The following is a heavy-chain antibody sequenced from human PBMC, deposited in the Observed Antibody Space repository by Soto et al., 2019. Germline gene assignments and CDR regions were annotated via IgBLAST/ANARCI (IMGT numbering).Heavy chain of an antibody. J-gene: IGHJ6*02. V-gene: IGHV1-69*13. CDR3: ARGGITSTWYPDYGMDV. D-gene: IGHD6-13*01. CDR2: IIPIFGTA. Sequence: SVKVSCKASGGTFSTYGISWVRQAPGQGLEWMGGIIPIFGTANYAQKFQGRVTITADASTNTANMQLSSLRAEDTAVYYCARGGITSTWYPDYGMDVWGQGTTVTVSS. CDR1: GGTFSTYG.